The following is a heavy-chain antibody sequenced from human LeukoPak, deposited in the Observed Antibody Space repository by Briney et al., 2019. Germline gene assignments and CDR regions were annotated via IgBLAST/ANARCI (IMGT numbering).Heavy chain of an antibody. CDR1: GGTFSSYA. CDR2: ISAYNGNT. D-gene: IGHD2-15*01. J-gene: IGHJ4*02. Sequence: ASVKVSCKASGGTFSSYAISWVRQAPGQGLEWMGWISAYNGNTNYTQKVQGRVTMTTDTSTSTAYMELRSLRSDDTAVYYCARGNRDLMSGGSLDYWGQGTLVTVSS. CDR3: ARGNRDLMSGGSLDY. V-gene: IGHV1-18*01.